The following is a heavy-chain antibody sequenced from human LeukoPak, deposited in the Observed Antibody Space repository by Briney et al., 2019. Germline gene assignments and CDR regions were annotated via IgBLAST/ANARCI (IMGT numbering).Heavy chain of an antibody. V-gene: IGHV1-24*01. CDR1: GYTFTSYY. J-gene: IGHJ6*02. CDR2: FDPEDGET. CDR3: ATEAYGMDV. Sequence: ASVKVSCKASGYTFTSYYMHWVRQAPGQGLEWMGGFDPEDGETIYAQKFQGRVTMTEDTSTDTAYMELSSLRSEDTAVYYCATEAYGMDVWGQGTTVTVSS.